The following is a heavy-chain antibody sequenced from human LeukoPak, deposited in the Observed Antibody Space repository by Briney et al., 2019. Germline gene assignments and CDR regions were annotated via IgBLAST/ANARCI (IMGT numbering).Heavy chain of an antibody. CDR1: GGSFSGYY. V-gene: IGHV4-34*01. Sequence: SETLSLTCAVYGGSFSGYYWSWIRQPPGKGLEWIGEINHSGSTNYNPSLKSRVTISVDTSKNQFSLKLSSVTAADTAVYYCARVGDFWSGYLPYFDYWGQGTLVTVSS. CDR2: INHSGST. D-gene: IGHD3-3*01. J-gene: IGHJ4*02. CDR3: ARVGDFWSGYLPYFDY.